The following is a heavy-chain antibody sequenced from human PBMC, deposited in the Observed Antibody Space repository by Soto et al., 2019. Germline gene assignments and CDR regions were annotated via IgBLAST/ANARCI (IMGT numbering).Heavy chain of an antibody. CDR3: ATWHEREHAYDV. V-gene: IGHV3-48*03. Sequence: EVQLVESGGGLVQPGGSLRLSCEASGFTFNSHEMNWVRQAPGKGLEWISHISTSGSTITYADSVKGRFTISRDNANNSLYLQMNSLRAEDTAVYYCATWHEREHAYDVWGQGTTVTVSS. CDR2: ISTSGSTI. D-gene: IGHD1-1*01. J-gene: IGHJ3*01. CDR1: GFTFNSHE.